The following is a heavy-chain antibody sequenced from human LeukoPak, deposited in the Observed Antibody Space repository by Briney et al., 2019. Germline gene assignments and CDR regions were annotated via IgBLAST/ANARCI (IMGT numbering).Heavy chain of an antibody. J-gene: IGHJ4*02. V-gene: IGHV3-74*01. CDR1: GFTFSSYW. Sequence: GGSLRLSCAASGFTFSSYWMHWVRQAPGKGLVWVSRINTDGSSTSYADSVKGRFTISRDNAKNTLYLQMNSLRAEDTAVYYCAKTLRRITMIVVVPGYDYWGQGTLVTVSS. D-gene: IGHD3-22*01. CDR2: INTDGSST. CDR3: AKTLRRITMIVVVPGYDY.